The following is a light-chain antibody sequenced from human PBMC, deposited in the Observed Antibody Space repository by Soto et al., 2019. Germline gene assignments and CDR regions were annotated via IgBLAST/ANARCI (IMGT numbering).Light chain of an antibody. CDR1: NSNIGTNK. V-gene: IGLV1-44*01. CDR2: SIN. Sequence: QPVLTQPPSASGTPGQRVTISCSGSNSNIGTNKVDWYQQLPGTAPKLLIYSINQRPSGVPDRFSGSKSGTSASLAISGLQSEDEADYYCAVWDDSLDGFVFGGGTQLTVL. CDR3: AVWDDSLDGFV. J-gene: IGLJ2*01.